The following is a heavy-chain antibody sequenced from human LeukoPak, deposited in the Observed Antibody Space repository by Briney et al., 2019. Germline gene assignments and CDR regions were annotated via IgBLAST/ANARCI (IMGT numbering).Heavy chain of an antibody. J-gene: IGHJ4*02. D-gene: IGHD2-2*01. Sequence: ASVTVSCKASGYTFTSYAMNWVRQAPGQGLEWMGWINTNTGNPTYAQGFTGRFVFSLDTSVSTAYLQISSLKAEDTAVYYCARGYCSSTSCYGGGYWGQGTLVTVSS. CDR1: GYTFTSYA. V-gene: IGHV7-4-1*02. CDR2: INTNTGNP. CDR3: ARGYCSSTSCYGGGY.